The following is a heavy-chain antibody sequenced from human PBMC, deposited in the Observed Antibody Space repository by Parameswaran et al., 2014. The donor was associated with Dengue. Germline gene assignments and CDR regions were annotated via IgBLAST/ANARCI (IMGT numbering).Heavy chain of an antibody. CDR2: INPNSGGT. Sequence: WVRQAPGQGLEWMGWINPNSGGTNYAQKFQGWVTMTRDTSISTAYMELSRLRSDDTAVYYCARTGYYDSSGYYQGYYYGMDVWGQGTTVTVSS. J-gene: IGHJ6*02. V-gene: IGHV1-2*04. D-gene: IGHD3-22*01. CDR3: ARTGYYDSSGYYQGYYYGMDV.